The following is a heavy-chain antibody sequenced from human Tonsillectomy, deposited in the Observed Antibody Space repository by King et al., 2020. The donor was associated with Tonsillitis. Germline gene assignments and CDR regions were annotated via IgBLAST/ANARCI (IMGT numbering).Heavy chain of an antibody. Sequence: VQLQESGPGLVKPSETLSLTCTVSGGSISTYYWSWIRQRPGEGLGWMGYCYYSGSTNYNAPLKSRVTISMSTSKNQFSLKLSAVTAADTAVYYCARGGRSSSSPYYYFYYYMDVWGKGTTVTVSS. D-gene: IGHD2-2*01. J-gene: IGHJ6*03. CDR2: CYYSGST. CDR3: ARGGRSSSSPYYYFYYYMDV. V-gene: IGHV4-59*01. CDR1: GGSISTYY.